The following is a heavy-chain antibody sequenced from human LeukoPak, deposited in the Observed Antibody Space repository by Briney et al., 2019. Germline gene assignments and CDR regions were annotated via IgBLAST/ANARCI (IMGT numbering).Heavy chain of an antibody. D-gene: IGHD3-10*01. CDR3: ARDRFSWFGELLSPNFDY. CDR2: IYSGGST. CDR1: GFTVSSNY. Sequence: GGSLRLSCAASGFTVSSNYMSWVRQAPGKGLEWVSVIYSGGSTYYADSVKGRFTISRDNSKNTLYLQMNSLRAEDTAVYYCARDRFSWFGELLSPNFDYWGQGTLVTVSS. J-gene: IGHJ4*02. V-gene: IGHV3-66*01.